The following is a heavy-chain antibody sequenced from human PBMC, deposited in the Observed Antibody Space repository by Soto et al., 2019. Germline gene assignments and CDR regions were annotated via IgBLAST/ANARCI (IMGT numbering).Heavy chain of an antibody. CDR3: ASVVGNSWLDY. D-gene: IGHD6-13*01. J-gene: IGHJ4*02. V-gene: IGHV6-1*01. Sequence: QVQLQQSGPVLVKPSQTLSLTCAISGDSVSSNSATWNWIRQSPSRGLEWLGRTYYRSNCHNEYAVPATXPXTXNPXTYKNQSSLQLNSVTTEDTAVYYCASVVGNSWLDYWGQGTLVTVSS. CDR2: TYYRSNCHN. CDR1: GDSVSSNSAT.